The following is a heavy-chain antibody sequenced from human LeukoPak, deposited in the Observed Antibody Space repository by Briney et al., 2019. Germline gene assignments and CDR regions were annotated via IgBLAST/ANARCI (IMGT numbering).Heavy chain of an antibody. V-gene: IGHV1-69*04. CDR1: GGTFIRYA. Sequence: SVKVSCKASGGTFIRYAISWVRQAPGKGLEWMGRINPILGIANYAQKFQGRVTITADKSTSTAYMELSSLRSEDTAVYYCAREGYSSGKPYWGQGTLVTVSS. CDR3: AREGYSSGKPY. J-gene: IGHJ4*02. CDR2: INPILGIA. D-gene: IGHD6-19*01.